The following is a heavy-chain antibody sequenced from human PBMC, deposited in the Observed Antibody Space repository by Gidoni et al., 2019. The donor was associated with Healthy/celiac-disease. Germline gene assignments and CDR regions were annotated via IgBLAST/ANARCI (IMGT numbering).Heavy chain of an antibody. CDR3: ARQGNSDYYYGMDV. V-gene: IGHV3-21*01. Sequence: EVQLLESGGGLVKPGGSLRLSCTASGFPFRNYNMNWVRQAPVKGLEWVSSISSSDDYIFYADSVKGRFTISRDNAENSLYLQRNSLRAEDTAVFYCARQGNSDYYYGMDVWGQGTTVTVSS. D-gene: IGHD5-18*01. J-gene: IGHJ6*02. CDR2: ISSSDDYI. CDR1: GFPFRNYN.